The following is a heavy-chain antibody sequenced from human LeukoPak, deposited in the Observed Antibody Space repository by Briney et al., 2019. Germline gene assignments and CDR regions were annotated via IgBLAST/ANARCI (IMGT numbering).Heavy chain of an antibody. V-gene: IGHV4-59*08. CDR1: GVSISSYY. Sequence: PSETLSLTCTVSGVSISSYYWSWIRQPPGKGLEWIGYIYYSGSTNYNPSLKSRVTISVDTSKNQFSLKLSSVTAADTAVYYCARQKSAVSNWFDPWGQGTLVTVSS. CDR2: IYYSGST. CDR3: ARQKSAVSNWFDP. J-gene: IGHJ5*02.